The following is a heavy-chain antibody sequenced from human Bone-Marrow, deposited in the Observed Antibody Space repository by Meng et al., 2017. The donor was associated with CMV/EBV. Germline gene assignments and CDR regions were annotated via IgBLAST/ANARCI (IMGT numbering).Heavy chain of an antibody. CDR2: IYYSGST. J-gene: IGHJ5*02. V-gene: IGHV4-61*01. CDR1: VSSGSDY. CDR3: AREERVTIFGVVNWFDP. D-gene: IGHD3-3*01. Sequence: VSSGSDYWSWIRQPPGKGLEWIGYIYYSGSTNYNPSLKSRVTISVDTSKNQFSLKLSSVTAADTAVYYCAREERVTIFGVVNWFDPWGQGTLVTVSS.